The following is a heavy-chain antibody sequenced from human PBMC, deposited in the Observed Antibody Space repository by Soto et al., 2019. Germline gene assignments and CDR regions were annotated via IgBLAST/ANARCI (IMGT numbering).Heavy chain of an antibody. Sequence: SETLSVTATGLGGPIRSHSSTSVRQPPGEGLEWIGHVYYSGSTNYNPSLKSRVTISVDTFKNQFSLRLTSVTAADTAVYYCARHDVVTAPLEFFDLHYWGQG. D-gene: IGHD2-21*02. CDR1: GGPIRSHS. CDR3: ARHDVVTAPLEFFDLHY. CDR2: VYYSGST. V-gene: IGHV4-59*08. J-gene: IGHJ4*02.